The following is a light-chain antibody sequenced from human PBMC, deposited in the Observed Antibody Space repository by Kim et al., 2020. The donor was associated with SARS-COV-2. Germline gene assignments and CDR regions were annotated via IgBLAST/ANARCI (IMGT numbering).Light chain of an antibody. CDR3: QHYDSLPIT. CDR1: QDINNY. Sequence: ASVGYRFTITCRASQDINNYLIGYQQKPGQAPKLLIYDASTLETGVPSRFSGSGFGTDFTFTINSLQPEDIATYYCQHYDSLPITFGQGTRLEIK. J-gene: IGKJ5*01. V-gene: IGKV1-33*01. CDR2: DAS.